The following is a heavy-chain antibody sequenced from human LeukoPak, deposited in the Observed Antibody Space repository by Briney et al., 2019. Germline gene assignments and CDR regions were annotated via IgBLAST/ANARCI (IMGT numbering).Heavy chain of an antibody. J-gene: IGHJ4*02. CDR2: IKLDGTTK. D-gene: IGHD2-15*01. Sequence: GGSLRLSCAASGFTFSSYWMSWVRQAPGKGLEWVANIKLDGTTKDYVDSVKGRFTIFRDNAKNSLYLQMNNLRGDDTAVYYCATVAGDCSGGRCYLLRFDYWGQGTLVTVSS. CDR3: ATVAGDCSGGRCYLLRFDY. V-gene: IGHV3-7*01. CDR1: GFTFSSYW.